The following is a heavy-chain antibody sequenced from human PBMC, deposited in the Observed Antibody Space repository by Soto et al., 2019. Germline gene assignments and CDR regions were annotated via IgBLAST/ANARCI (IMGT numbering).Heavy chain of an antibody. J-gene: IGHJ3*01. Sequence: ASVKVSCKASGYTCTIYGISWMRQAPGQGLEWMGWISADSRNTKYAQKFQDRVTMTTDTSTSTAYMELRSLRSDDTAMYYCARRVGVAPVYDAYDLWGQGTMVTVSS. CDR2: ISADSRNT. CDR1: GYTCTIYG. D-gene: IGHD2-2*01. CDR3: ARRVGVAPVYDAYDL. V-gene: IGHV1-18*01.